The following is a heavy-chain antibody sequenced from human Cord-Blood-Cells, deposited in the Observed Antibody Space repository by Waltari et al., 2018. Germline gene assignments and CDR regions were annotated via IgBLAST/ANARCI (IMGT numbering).Heavy chain of an antibody. D-gene: IGHD7-27*01. CDR1: GGTFRSYA. Sequence: QVQLVQSGAEGKKPGSSVKVSCKASGGTFRSYAIRRVRQAPGQGLEWMGGIIPIFGTANYAQKFQGRVTITADESTSTAYMELSSLRSEDTAVYYCASELTDAFDIWGQGTMVTVSS. V-gene: IGHV1-69*01. J-gene: IGHJ3*02. CDR2: IIPIFGTA. CDR3: ASELTDAFDI.